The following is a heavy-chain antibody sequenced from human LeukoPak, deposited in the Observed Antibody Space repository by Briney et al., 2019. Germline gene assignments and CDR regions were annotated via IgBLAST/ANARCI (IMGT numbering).Heavy chain of an antibody. D-gene: IGHD6-19*01. J-gene: IGHJ4*02. CDR1: GFTFSSYG. CDR2: ISHDGSNK. V-gene: IGHV3-30*18. Sequence: GGSLRLSCAASGFTFSSYGMHWVRQAPGKGLEWVAVISHDGSNKHYADSVKGRFTISRDNSKNTLYLQMNSLRAEDTAVYYCAKLGDTRYSSGRAYYFDYWGQGTLVTVSS. CDR3: AKLGDTRYSSGRAYYFDY.